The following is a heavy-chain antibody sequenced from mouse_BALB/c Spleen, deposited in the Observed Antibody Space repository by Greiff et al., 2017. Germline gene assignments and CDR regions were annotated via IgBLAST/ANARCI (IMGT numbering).Heavy chain of an antibody. Sequence: EVKVEESGGGLVKPGGSLKLSCAASGFAFSSYDMSWVRQTPEKRLEWVAYISSGGGSTYYPDTVKGRFTISRDNAKNTLYLQMSSLKSEDTAMYYCARHITTVVDYYAMDYWGQGTSVTVSS. D-gene: IGHD1-1*01. CDR3: ARHITTVVDYYAMDY. J-gene: IGHJ4*01. V-gene: IGHV5-12-1*01. CDR2: ISSGGGST. CDR1: GFAFSSYD.